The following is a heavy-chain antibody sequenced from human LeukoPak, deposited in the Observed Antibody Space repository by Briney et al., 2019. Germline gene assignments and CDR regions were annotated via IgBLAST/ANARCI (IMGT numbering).Heavy chain of an antibody. CDR2: IRSKTYGGTT. J-gene: IGHJ5*02. CDR3: TRGPQADR. Sequence: PGGSLRLSCTALGFFFGLCGMYWVRQAPGKGLEWVGFIRSKTYGGTTEYAASVKGRFTISRDDSKSIAYLQLNSLKSEDTAVYYCTRGPQADRWGQGTLVTVSS. CDR1: GFFFGLCG. V-gene: IGHV3-49*04.